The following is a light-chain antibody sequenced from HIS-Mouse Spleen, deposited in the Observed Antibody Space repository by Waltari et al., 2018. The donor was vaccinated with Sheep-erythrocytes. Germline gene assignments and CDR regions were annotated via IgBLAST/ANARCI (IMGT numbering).Light chain of an antibody. CDR3: YSTDSSGNHWV. V-gene: IGLV3-10*01. Sequence: SYELTQPPSVSVSPGQTARITCSGDALPTKYAYWYQQKSGQAPVLVIYEDSKLPSGIPERFSGSTSGTMATLTISGAQVADEADYYCYSTDSSGNHWVFGGGTKLTVL. CDR2: EDS. CDR1: ALPTKY. J-gene: IGLJ3*02.